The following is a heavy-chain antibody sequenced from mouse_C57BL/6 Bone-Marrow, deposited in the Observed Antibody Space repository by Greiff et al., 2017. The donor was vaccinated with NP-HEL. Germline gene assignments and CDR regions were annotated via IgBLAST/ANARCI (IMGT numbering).Heavy chain of an antibody. CDR2: ISNGGGST. J-gene: IGHJ3*01. CDR3: ARHAGFAY. Sequence: EVQGVESGGGLVQPGGSLKLSCAASGFTFSDYYMYWVRQTPEKRLEWVAYISNGGGSTYSPDTVKGRFTISRDNAKNTLYLQMSRLKSEDTAMYYCARHAGFAYWGQGTLVTVSA. V-gene: IGHV5-12*01. CDR1: GFTFSDYY.